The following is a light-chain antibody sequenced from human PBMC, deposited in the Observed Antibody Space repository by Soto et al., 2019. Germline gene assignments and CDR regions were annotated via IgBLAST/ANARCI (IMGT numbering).Light chain of an antibody. J-gene: IGLJ2*01. CDR3: SSLTSTNTLA. V-gene: IGLV2-14*01. Sequence: QSALTQPASVSGSPGQSITISCTGTSSDVGGYNYVSWYQQHPGKAPKLMIYEVSYRPSGVSNRFSGSKSGNTASLIISGLQAEDEAGYYCSSLTSTNTLAFGGGTKVTVL. CDR2: EVS. CDR1: SSDVGGYNY.